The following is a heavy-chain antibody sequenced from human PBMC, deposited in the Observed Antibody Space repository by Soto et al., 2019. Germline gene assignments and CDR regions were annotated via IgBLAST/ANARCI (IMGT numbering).Heavy chain of an antibody. D-gene: IGHD6-13*01. CDR2: ISYDGSNK. Sequence: QVQLVESGGGVVQPGRSLRLSCAASGFTFSSYGMHWVRQAPGKGLEWVAVISYDGSNKYYADSVKCRFTISRDNSKNTLYLQMNSLRAEDTAVYYCAKEYGSSSLSPDFDYWGQGTLVTVSS. V-gene: IGHV3-30*18. CDR1: GFTFSSYG. J-gene: IGHJ4*02. CDR3: AKEYGSSSLSPDFDY.